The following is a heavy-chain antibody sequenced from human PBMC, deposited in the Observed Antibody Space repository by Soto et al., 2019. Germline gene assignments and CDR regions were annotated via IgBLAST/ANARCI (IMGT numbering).Heavy chain of an antibody. V-gene: IGHV1-69*13. D-gene: IGHD5-12*01. Sequence: RASVKVSCKASRGTFSSYAISWVRQPPGQGLEWMGGIIPIFGTANYAQKLQGRVTITADESTSTAYMELSSLRSEVTAVYYCARDGRGGRDGYNTAFDYWGQGALVTVSS. CDR3: ARDGRGGRDGYNTAFDY. CDR2: IIPIFGTA. CDR1: RGTFSSYA. J-gene: IGHJ4*02.